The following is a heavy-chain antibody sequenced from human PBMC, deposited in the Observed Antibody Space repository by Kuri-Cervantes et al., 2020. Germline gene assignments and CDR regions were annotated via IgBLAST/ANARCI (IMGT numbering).Heavy chain of an antibody. CDR1: GFTFYKYW. V-gene: IGHV3-7*01. CDR2: IKVDGSEK. CDR3: ARGYSYPSSGFDC. J-gene: IGHJ4*02. Sequence: GGSLRLSCVASGFTFYKYWMSWVRQAPGKGLEWVANIKVDGSEKNYLDSVKGRFTISRDNDKSSVYLQVNSLRADDTAVYYCARGYSYPSSGFDCWGQGTLVTVSS. D-gene: IGHD5-18*01.